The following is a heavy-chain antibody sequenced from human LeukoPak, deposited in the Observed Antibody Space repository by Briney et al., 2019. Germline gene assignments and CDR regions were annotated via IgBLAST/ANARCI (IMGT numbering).Heavy chain of an antibody. CDR2: IYDTGST. D-gene: IGHD3-10*01. CDR3: ARRSMVRGVIITLDY. Sequence: PSETLSLTCTVSGGSIDSHYWSWIRQPPGKGLEWIGYIYDTGSTSYNSSLKSRATISVDTSKNQFSLKLSSVTAADTAVYYCARRSMVRGVIITLDYWGQGTLVTVSS. V-gene: IGHV4-59*11. CDR1: GGSIDSHY. J-gene: IGHJ4*02.